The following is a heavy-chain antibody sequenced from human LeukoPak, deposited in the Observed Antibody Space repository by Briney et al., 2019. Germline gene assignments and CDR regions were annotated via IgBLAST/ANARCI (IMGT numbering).Heavy chain of an antibody. CDR1: GFTSSSYW. CDR2: ISGDGTAR. CDR3: VRGRGSYGWFDP. Sequence: GGSLRLSCAASGFTSSSYWMHWVRQVPGKGLVWVSRISGDGTARNYADSVKGRFTISGDDAKNTVDLQMNSLRGEDTAVYYCVRGRGSYGWFDPWGQGTLVTVSS. V-gene: IGHV3-74*01. J-gene: IGHJ5*02. D-gene: IGHD3-10*01.